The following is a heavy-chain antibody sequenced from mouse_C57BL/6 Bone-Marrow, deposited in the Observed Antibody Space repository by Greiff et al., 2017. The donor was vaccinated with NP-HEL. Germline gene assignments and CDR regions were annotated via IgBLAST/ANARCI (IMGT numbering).Heavy chain of an antibody. CDR3: ARSYYGSSYDYYAMDY. J-gene: IGHJ4*01. Sequence: QVQLKQSGPGLVQPSQSLSITCTVSGFSLTSYGVHWVRQSPGKGLEWLGVIWSGGSTDYNAAFISRLSISKDNSKSQVFFKMNSLQADDTAIYYCARSYYGSSYDYYAMDYWGQGTSVTVSS. CDR1: GFSLTSYG. V-gene: IGHV2-2*01. D-gene: IGHD1-1*01. CDR2: IWSGGST.